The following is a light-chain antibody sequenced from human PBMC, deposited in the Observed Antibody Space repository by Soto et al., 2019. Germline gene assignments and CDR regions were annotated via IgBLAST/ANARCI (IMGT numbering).Light chain of an antibody. CDR1: QSINSW. Sequence: DIQMTQSPSTLSASVGDRVTITCRASQSINSWLAWYQQKPGKAPQILIYDASTLKSGVPSRFSDSGSGTEFTLIISSLQPDDFATYYCQQYTSYSWTFGQGTKVEI. J-gene: IGKJ1*01. V-gene: IGKV1-5*01. CDR2: DAS. CDR3: QQYTSYSWT.